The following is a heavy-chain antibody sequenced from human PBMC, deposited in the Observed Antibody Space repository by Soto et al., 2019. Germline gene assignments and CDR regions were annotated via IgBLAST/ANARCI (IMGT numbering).Heavy chain of an antibody. Sequence: QVQLRQWGAGLLKPSETLSLTCAVFGGSFSDYYWTWIRQPPGKGLEWIGEINHSGTNSYNPSLKSRLTISVDTSNNQFSLKLSSVTAADTAVYYCARKPIYHFFAGYYSVDYWGQGTLVTVSS. V-gene: IGHV4-34*01. CDR3: ARKPIYHFFAGYYSVDY. CDR1: GGSFSDYY. D-gene: IGHD3-9*01. CDR2: INHSGTN. J-gene: IGHJ4*02.